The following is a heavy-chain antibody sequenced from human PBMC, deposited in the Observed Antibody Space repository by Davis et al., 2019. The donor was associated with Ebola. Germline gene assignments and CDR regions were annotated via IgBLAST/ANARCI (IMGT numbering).Heavy chain of an antibody. Sequence: MPAGTLTLTCAVYGGSFSGYYWTWIRQPPGKGLEWIGEINHSGSTNYNPSLKSRVTISVDTSKNQFSLKLSSVTAADTAVYYWARVGGSGFDYWGQGTLVTVSS. CDR3: ARVGGSGFDY. CDR2: INHSGST. J-gene: IGHJ4*02. D-gene: IGHD1-26*01. V-gene: IGHV4-34*01. CDR1: GGSFSGYY.